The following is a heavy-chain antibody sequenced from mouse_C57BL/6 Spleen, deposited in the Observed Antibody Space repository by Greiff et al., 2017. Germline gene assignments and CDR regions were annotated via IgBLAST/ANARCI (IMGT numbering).Heavy chain of an antibody. CDR1: GFNIKDDY. D-gene: IGHD1-1*01. J-gene: IGHJ1*03. CDR3: TPYYYGSRPYFDV. V-gene: IGHV14-4*01. CDR2: IDPENGDT. Sequence: DVQLQESGAELVRPGASVKLSCTASGFNIKDDYMHWVQQRPEQGLEWIGWIDPENGDTEYASKFQGKATITADTSSNTAYLKISSLTSEDTAVYYCTPYYYGSRPYFDVWGTGTTVTVSS.